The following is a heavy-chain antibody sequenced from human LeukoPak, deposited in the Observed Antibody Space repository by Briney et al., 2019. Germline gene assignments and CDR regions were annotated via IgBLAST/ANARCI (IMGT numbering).Heavy chain of an antibody. D-gene: IGHD2-21*01. CDR2: MNPNSGNT. J-gene: IGHJ6*03. Sequence: GASVKVSCKASGYTFTSYDINWVRQATGQGLGWMGWMNPNSGNTGYAQKFQGRVTITRNTSISTAYMELSSLRSEDTAVYYCARGREQLAQFVVIAYYMDVWGKGTTVTVSS. CDR1: GYTFTSYD. CDR3: ARGREQLAQFVVIAYYMDV. V-gene: IGHV1-8*03.